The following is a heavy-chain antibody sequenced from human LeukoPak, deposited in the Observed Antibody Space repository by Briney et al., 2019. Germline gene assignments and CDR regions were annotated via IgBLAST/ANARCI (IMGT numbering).Heavy chain of an antibody. V-gene: IGHV4-31*03. Sequence: PSETLSLTCTVSGGAISSGGYYWSWIRQHPGKGLEWIGYIYYSGSTYYNPSLKSRVTISVDTSKNQFSLKLSSVTAADTAVYYCARDTVSYGMDVWGQGTTVTVSS. D-gene: IGHD4-11*01. CDR2: IYYSGST. CDR1: GGAISSGGYY. CDR3: ARDTVSYGMDV. J-gene: IGHJ6*02.